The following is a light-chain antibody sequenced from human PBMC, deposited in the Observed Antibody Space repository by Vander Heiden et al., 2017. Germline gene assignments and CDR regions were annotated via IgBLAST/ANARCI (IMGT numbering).Light chain of an antibody. Sequence: DIVMTQSPHSLTLSLGERAAINCKSSQSVFHIGSNKNFLAWYQQKSGQSPKLLIYWASTRESGVPDRFSGGGSGTDFTLTITNLQPEDVAVYYCQQYYNNILTFGGGTKVEIK. J-gene: IGKJ4*01. V-gene: IGKV4-1*01. CDR2: WAS. CDR1: QSVFHIGSNKNF. CDR3: QQYYNNILT.